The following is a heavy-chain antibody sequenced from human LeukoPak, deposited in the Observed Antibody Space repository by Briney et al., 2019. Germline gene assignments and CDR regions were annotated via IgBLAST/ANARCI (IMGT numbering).Heavy chain of an antibody. CDR1: GFTFSSYA. Sequence: GGSLRLSCAASGFTFSSYAMHWVRQAPGKGLEWVAVISYDGSNKYYADSVKGRFTISRDNSKNTLYLQMNSLRAEDTAVYYCASDYDFPYWGQGTLVTVSS. D-gene: IGHD3-3*01. J-gene: IGHJ4*02. CDR2: ISYDGSNK. V-gene: IGHV3-30-3*01. CDR3: ASDYDFPY.